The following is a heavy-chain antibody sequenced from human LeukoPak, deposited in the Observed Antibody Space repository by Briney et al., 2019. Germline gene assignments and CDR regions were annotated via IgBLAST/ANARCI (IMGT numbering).Heavy chain of an antibody. CDR2: IYSGGNT. Sequence: PGGSLRLSCAAPGFTVSNNYMSWVRQAPGKGLEWISVIYSGGNTYYADSVKGRFTISRDNSKNTLYLQMNSLRAEDTAVYYCARGLGSGYYYTGLDYWGQGTLVTVSS. CDR3: ARGLGSGYYYTGLDY. V-gene: IGHV3-66*01. CDR1: GFTVSNNY. D-gene: IGHD3-22*01. J-gene: IGHJ4*02.